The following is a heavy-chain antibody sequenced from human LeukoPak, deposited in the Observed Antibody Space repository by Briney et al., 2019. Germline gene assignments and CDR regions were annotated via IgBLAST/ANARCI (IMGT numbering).Heavy chain of an antibody. CDR2: IYYSGST. Sequence: SETLSLTCTVSGGSISSSSYYWGWIRQPPGKGLEWIGSIYYSGSTYYNPSLKSRVTISVDTSKNQFSLKLSSVTAADTAVYYCASLSRMAAAGTTYYFDYWGQGTLVTVSS. CDR3: ASLSRMAAAGTTYYFDY. V-gene: IGHV4-39*01. CDR1: GGSISSSSYY. D-gene: IGHD6-13*01. J-gene: IGHJ4*02.